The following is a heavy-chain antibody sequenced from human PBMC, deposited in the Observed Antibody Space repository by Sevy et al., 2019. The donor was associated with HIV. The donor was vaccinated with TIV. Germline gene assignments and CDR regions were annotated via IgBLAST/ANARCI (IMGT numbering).Heavy chain of an antibody. CDR3: AKGDRTFYGLDV. J-gene: IGHJ6*02. D-gene: IGHD2-15*01. V-gene: IGHV3-23*01. CDR1: GFTFSTYA. Sequence: RGSLRLSCAASGFTFSTYAMSWVRQAPGKGLEWVSGISGSGGSTYYADSLKGRFTIFRDNSKNTLSLQMNSLRAEDTAVYYCAKGDRTFYGLDVWGQGTTVTVSS. CDR2: ISGSGGST.